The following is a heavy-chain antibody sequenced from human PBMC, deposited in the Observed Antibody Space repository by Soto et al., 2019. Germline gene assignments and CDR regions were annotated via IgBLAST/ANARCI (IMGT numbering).Heavy chain of an antibody. V-gene: IGHV4-30-4*01. CDR3: ARAMNLASSYNWFDP. CDR2: IYHSGST. J-gene: IGHJ5*02. Sequence: SETLSLTCTVSGGSITSGVYYWIWIRQAPGKGLEWIGYIYHSGSTYYSPSLKSQSTISADTSKNQFSLKLSSVTAADTAVYYCARAMNLASSYNWFDPWGQGTLVTVSS. CDR1: GGSITSGVYY.